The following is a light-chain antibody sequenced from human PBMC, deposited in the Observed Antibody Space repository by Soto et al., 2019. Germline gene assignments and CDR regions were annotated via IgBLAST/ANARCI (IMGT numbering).Light chain of an antibody. J-gene: IGKJ1*01. CDR3: QQYNNWPKT. Sequence: EIVLTQSPATLSLSPGERATLSCRASQSITNYVGWYQQKPGQAPRLLIYATSNRATGIPARFSGSGSGTEFTLTISSLQSEDFAVYYCQQYNNWPKTFGQGTKVDIK. V-gene: IGKV3D-15*01. CDR2: ATS. CDR1: QSITNY.